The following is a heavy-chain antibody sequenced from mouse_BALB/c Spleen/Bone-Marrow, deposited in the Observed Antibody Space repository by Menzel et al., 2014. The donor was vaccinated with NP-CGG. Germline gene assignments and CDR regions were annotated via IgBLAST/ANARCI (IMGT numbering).Heavy chain of an antibody. CDR1: GYSFTSFW. Sequence: EVQLQQSGTVLARPGTSLKMSCKASGYSFTSFWMHWIKQRPGQGLQWIGAIYPGNGDTSYTQNFKGRAKLTAVTSASTAYMELSSLTNEDSAVYYCTRSAARSDYWGQGTTLTVSS. V-gene: IGHV1-5*01. J-gene: IGHJ2*01. D-gene: IGHD3-1*01. CDR2: IYPGNGDT. CDR3: TRSAARSDY.